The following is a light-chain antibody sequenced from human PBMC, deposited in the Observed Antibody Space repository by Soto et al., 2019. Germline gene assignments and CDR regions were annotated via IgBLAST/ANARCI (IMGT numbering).Light chain of an antibody. Sequence: EIVLTQSPGTLSLSPGERVTLSCRASQSVGSSYLAWYQQKPGQAPRLLIYGASSRATGIPDRFSGSGSGTDFTLTISILEPEDFALYYCQQYGNSPETFGQGTKVEIK. V-gene: IGKV3-20*01. CDR1: QSVGSSY. J-gene: IGKJ1*01. CDR2: GAS. CDR3: QQYGNSPET.